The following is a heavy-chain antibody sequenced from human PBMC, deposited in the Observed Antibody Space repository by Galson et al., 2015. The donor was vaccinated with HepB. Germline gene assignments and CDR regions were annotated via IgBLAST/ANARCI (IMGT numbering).Heavy chain of an antibody. J-gene: IGHJ4*02. V-gene: IGHV1-69*13. CDR3: ARPSTKFDTSGPTDS. CDR2: IVPLFGTA. CDR1: GDTFSSYL. D-gene: IGHD3-22*01. Sequence: SVKVSCKASGDTFSSYLLNWVRQAPGQGLEWMGGIVPLFGTANYAEKFQDRLTITADESTNTAYMELSSLRSEDTAIYFCARPSTKFDTSGPTDSWGQGTLVTVSS.